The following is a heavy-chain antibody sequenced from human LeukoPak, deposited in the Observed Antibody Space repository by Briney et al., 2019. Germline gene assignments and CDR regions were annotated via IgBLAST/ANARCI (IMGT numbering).Heavy chain of an antibody. V-gene: IGHV4-61*01. CDR2: IYVSGRT. CDR1: GGSVTSGRYF. J-gene: IGHJ4*02. CDR3: AREDGNGSWHAFDY. D-gene: IGHD6-13*01. Sequence: ETLSPTCSVSGGSVTSGRYFCPWIRQPPGKGLEWIGYIYVSGRTNYNPSLKSRVSISSDTSKNQFSLKLTSVTAADTAVYYCAREDGNGSWHAFDYWGQGTLVTVSS.